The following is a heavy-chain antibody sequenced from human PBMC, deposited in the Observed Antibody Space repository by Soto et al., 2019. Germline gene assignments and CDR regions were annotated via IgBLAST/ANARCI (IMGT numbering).Heavy chain of an antibody. CDR3: ERTYSTEMSWWFDS. V-gene: IGHV4-59*01. CDR2: IYYSGST. J-gene: IGHJ5*01. D-gene: IGHD2-21*01. CDR1: GGSLSSYY. Sequence: SETLFLTCTVSGGSLSSYYWSWIRQPPGKGLEWIGYIYYSGSTKYNPSLESRVTISVDTSKKQFSLKLSSATAADTAVYYCERTYSTEMSWWFDSWRQGTLVTVSS.